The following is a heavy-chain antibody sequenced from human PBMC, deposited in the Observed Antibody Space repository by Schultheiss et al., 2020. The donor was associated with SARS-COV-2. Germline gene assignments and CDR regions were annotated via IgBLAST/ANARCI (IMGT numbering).Heavy chain of an antibody. V-gene: IGHV2-5*02. CDR2: IYWDDDK. CDR3: AQTTYYYGSRQVHAFDI. D-gene: IGHD3-10*01. Sequence: SGPTLVKPTQTLTLTCTFSGFSLSTSGVGVGWIRQPPGKALEWLALIYWDDDKRYSPSLQSRLTISKDTSKNQVVLTMTNMDPVDTATYYCAQTTYYYGSRQVHAFDIWGQGTMVTVSS. J-gene: IGHJ3*02. CDR1: GFSLSTSGVG.